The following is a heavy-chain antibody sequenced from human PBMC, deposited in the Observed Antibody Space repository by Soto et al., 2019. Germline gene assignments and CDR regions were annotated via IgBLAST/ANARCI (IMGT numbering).Heavy chain of an antibody. Sequence: QVQLVESGGGVVQPGRSLRLSCVASGFTFRSYDMHWVRQAPCKGLEWVAFISDDGSSKYYADSVKGRFTISRDNSKNTLYLQMNSLRAEDTAVYYCAVVSSPDYWGQGTLVTVSS. CDR1: GFTFRSYD. D-gene: IGHD2-21*01. CDR2: ISDDGSSK. J-gene: IGHJ4*02. V-gene: IGHV3-30*03. CDR3: AVVSSPDY.